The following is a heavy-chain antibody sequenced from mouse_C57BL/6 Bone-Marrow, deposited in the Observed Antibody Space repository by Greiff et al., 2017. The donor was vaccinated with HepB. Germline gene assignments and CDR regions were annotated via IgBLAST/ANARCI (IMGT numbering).Heavy chain of an antibody. CDR3: ARDYGRGRDY. D-gene: IGHD1-1*01. V-gene: IGHV1-64*01. CDR1: GYTFTSYW. Sequence: QVHVKQPGAELVRPGASVKLSCKASGYTFTSYWMHWVKQRPGQGLEWIGMIHPNSGSTNYNEKFKSKATLTVDKSSSTAYMQLSSLTSEDSAVYYCARDYGRGRDYWGQGTTLTVSS. J-gene: IGHJ2*01. CDR2: IHPNSGST.